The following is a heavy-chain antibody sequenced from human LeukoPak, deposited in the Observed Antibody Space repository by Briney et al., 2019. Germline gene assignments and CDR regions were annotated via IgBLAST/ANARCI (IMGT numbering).Heavy chain of an antibody. CDR3: ARHLRFAGVDY. D-gene: IGHD3-3*01. CDR2: IRSDGNKK. V-gene: IGHV3-30*02. Sequence: GGSLRLSCAASGFSFSSYGMHWVRQAPGKGLEWVAFIRSDGNKKDYADSVKGRFTVSRDNSQDTMHLQMNSLRAEDTAVYYCARHLRFAGVDYWGQGTLVTVSS. J-gene: IGHJ4*02. CDR1: GFSFSSYG.